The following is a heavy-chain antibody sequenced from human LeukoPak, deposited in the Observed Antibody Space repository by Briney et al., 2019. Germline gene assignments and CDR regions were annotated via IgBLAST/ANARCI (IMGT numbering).Heavy chain of an antibody. Sequence: PSGTLSLTCTVSGDSISTSNYYWGWIRQPPGKGLEWIGSIYYRGNTDYSPSRKSRVTISVDTSKTQFSLKLNSVTAADTAVYYCARHVRPQFGVRGVIDYWGQGTLVTVSS. CDR2: IYYRGNT. D-gene: IGHD3-10*01. V-gene: IGHV4-39*01. CDR3: ARHVRPQFGVRGVIDY. CDR1: GDSISTSNYY. J-gene: IGHJ4*02.